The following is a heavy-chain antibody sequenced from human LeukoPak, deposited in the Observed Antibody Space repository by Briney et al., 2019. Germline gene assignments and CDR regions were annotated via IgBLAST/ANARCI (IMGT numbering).Heavy chain of an antibody. Sequence: PGGSLRLSCAASGFTFISYWMSWVRQAPVKGLEWVANIKGDGSDNYYVDSVRGRFTISRDNAKNSLYLQMNSLRAEDTAVYSCARDLGYSRADYWGQGTLVTVSS. CDR3: ARDLGYSRADY. CDR2: IKGDGSDN. V-gene: IGHV3-7*04. CDR1: GFTFISYW. J-gene: IGHJ4*02. D-gene: IGHD2-15*01.